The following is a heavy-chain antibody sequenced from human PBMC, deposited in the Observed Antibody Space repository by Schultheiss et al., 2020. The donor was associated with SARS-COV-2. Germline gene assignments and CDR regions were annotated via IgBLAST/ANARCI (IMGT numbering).Heavy chain of an antibody. V-gene: IGHV6-1*01. CDR1: GDSVSSNSAA. CDR2: TYYRSKWYN. J-gene: IGHJ4*02. D-gene: IGHD3-22*01. CDR3: ARGVITMIPGRQGTYYFDY. Sequence: SQTLSLTCAISGDSVSSNSAAWNWIRQSPSRGLEWLGRTYYRSKWYNDYAVSVKSRITINPDTSKNQFSLKLSSVTAADTAVYYCARGVITMIPGRQGTYYFDYWGQGTLVTVSS.